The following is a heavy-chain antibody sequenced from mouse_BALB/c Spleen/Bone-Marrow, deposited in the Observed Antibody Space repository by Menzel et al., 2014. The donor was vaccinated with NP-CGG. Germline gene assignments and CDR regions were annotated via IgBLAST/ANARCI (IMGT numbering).Heavy chain of an antibody. J-gene: IGHJ3*01. CDR2: IDPSDSET. D-gene: IGHD1-2*01. V-gene: IGHV1-74*01. Sequence: VKLQESGPQLVRPGASVKISCKASGYSISSYWMHWVKQRPGQGLEWIGMIDPSDSETRLNQKFKGKATLTVDKSSSTAYMQLNSPTSEDSAVYYCAPHYYGYAWFAYWGQGTLVTVSA. CDR3: APHYYGYAWFAY. CDR1: GYSISSYW.